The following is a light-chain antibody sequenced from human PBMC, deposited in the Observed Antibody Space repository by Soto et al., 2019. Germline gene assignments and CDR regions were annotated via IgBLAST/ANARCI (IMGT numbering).Light chain of an antibody. CDR3: MQALQSAPA. Sequence: EIVMTQSPLSLPVTPGEPASISCRASQSPLHSDGHSYLDWYLQKPGQSPKLLIYLASNRASGVPDRFSGSGSVTDFTLKNSSVEAEDVGVYFCMQALQSAPAFGGGTKVEIK. CDR1: QSPLHSDGHSY. J-gene: IGKJ4*01. V-gene: IGKV2-28*01. CDR2: LAS.